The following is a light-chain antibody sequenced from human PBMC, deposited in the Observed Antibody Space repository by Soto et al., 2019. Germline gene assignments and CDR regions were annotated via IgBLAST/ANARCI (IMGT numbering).Light chain of an antibody. CDR3: MQALQTPLT. V-gene: IGKV2-28*01. CDR1: QSLLHNNGYNY. Sequence: DTVMTQSPLSLPVTPGEPASISCRSSQSLLHNNGYNYLDWYLQKPGQSPQLLIYLGSNRASGVPDRFSGSGSGTDFTLKIGRVEAEDVGVYYCMQALQTPLTFGGGTKVEIK. CDR2: LGS. J-gene: IGKJ4*01.